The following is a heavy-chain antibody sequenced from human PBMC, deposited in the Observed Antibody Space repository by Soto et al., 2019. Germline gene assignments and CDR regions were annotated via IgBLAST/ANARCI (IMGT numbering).Heavy chain of an antibody. CDR2: ISGSGGST. Sequence: GGSLRLSCAASGFTFSSYAMSWVRQAPGKGLEWVSAISGSGGSTYYADSVKGRFTISRDNSKNTLYLQMNSLRAEDTAVYYCAKDSDTAMVTNYYYGMDVWGQGTTVTVSS. D-gene: IGHD5-18*01. V-gene: IGHV3-23*01. CDR1: GFTFSSYA. CDR3: AKDSDTAMVTNYYYGMDV. J-gene: IGHJ6*02.